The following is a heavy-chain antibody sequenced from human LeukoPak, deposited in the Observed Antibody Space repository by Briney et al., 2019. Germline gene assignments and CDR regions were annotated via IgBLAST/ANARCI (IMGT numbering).Heavy chain of an antibody. J-gene: IGHJ1*01. Sequence: PSETLSLTCTVSGGSISSSNYYWGWIRQPPGKGLEWIGNIYYSGSTYYNPSLKSRVTISVDTSKNQFTLKLSSVTAADTAVYYCARSYCSSTSCYAGGYFQHWGQGTLVTVSS. V-gene: IGHV4-39*01. D-gene: IGHD2-2*01. CDR3: ARSYCSSTSCYAGGYFQH. CDR1: GGSISSSNYY. CDR2: IYYSGST.